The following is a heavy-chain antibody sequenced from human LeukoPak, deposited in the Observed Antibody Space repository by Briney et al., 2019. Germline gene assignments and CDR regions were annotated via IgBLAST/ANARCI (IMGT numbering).Heavy chain of an antibody. Sequence: GGSLRLSCAASGLSFSRYWMSWVRQAPGKGLEWVAVISYDGSNKYYADSVKGRFTISRENSKNTLYLQMNSLRPEDTSIYYCAGAPQNTAMIIFTLDYWGQGTLVTVSS. CDR1: GLSFSRYW. D-gene: IGHD5-18*01. CDR3: AGAPQNTAMIIFTLDY. V-gene: IGHV3-30*03. J-gene: IGHJ4*02. CDR2: ISYDGSNK.